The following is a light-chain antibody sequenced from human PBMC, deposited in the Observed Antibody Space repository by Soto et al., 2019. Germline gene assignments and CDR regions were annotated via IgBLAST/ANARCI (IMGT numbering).Light chain of an antibody. V-gene: IGKV3-20*01. CDR1: QSVVVSS. CDR3: QQYNSWPRT. CDR2: DTS. J-gene: IGKJ1*01. Sequence: EIVLTQSPGTLSLSPGERATVSCRASQSVVVSSLAWYQQRPGQAPRLLIYDTSKRATGIPDRFSGSGSGTELTLIISSLKSEDFAVYYCQQYNSWPRTFGQGTQVDIK.